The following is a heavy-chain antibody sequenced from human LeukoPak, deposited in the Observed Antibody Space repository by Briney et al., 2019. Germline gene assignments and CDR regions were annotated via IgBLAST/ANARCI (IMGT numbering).Heavy chain of an antibody. Sequence: SQTLSLTCTVSGGSISSETYYWTWIRQPPGKGLEWIGYIYYSGSTNYNPSLKSRVTISVDTSKNQFSLKLSSVTAADTAVYYCARQIAVAGHDYWGQGTLVTVSS. J-gene: IGHJ4*02. CDR2: IYYSGST. D-gene: IGHD6-19*01. V-gene: IGHV4-61*01. CDR3: ARQIAVAGHDY. CDR1: GGSISSETYY.